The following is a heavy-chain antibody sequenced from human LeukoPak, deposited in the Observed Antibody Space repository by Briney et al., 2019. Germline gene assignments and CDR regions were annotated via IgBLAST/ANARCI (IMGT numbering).Heavy chain of an antibody. CDR3: ARHWSIVGATSWYFDY. J-gene: IGHJ4*02. CDR2: IYYSGST. V-gene: IGHV4-39*01. CDR1: GGSISSSSYY. Sequence: LETLSLTCTVSGGSISSSSYYWGWIRQPPGKGLEWIGSIYYSGSTYYNPSLKSRVTISVDTSKNQFSLKLSSVTAADTAVYYCARHWSIVGATSWYFDYWGQGTLVTVSS. D-gene: IGHD1-26*01.